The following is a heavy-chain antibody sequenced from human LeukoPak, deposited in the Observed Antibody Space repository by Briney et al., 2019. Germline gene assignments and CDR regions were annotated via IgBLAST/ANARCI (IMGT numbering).Heavy chain of an antibody. CDR1: GYSISSGYY. J-gene: IGHJ4*02. CDR3: ARGTGGVDYDFWSGSYYFDY. CDR2: IYHSGST. V-gene: IGHV4-38-2*02. D-gene: IGHD3-3*01. Sequence: SETLSLTCTVSGYSISSGYYWGWIRQPPGKGLEWIGSIYHSGSTYYNPSLKSRVTISVDTSKNQFSLKLSSVTAADTAVYYCARGTGGVDYDFWSGSYYFDYWGQGTLVTVSS.